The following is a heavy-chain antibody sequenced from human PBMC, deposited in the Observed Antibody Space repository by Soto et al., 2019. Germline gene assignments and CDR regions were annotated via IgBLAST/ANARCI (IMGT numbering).Heavy chain of an antibody. V-gene: IGHV4-34*01. Sequence: PGGSLRLSCAASGFIFSDYYMSWVRQPPGKGLEWIGEINHSGSTNYNPSLKSRVTISVDRSKNQFSLKLSSVTAADTAVYYCARVPTPWGQGTLVTVSS. CDR1: GFIFSDYY. CDR2: INHSGST. CDR3: ARVPTP. J-gene: IGHJ5*02.